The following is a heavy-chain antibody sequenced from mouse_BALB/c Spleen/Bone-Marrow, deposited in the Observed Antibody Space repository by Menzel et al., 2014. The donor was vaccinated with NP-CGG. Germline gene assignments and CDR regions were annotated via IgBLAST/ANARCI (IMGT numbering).Heavy chain of an antibody. CDR2: INPGSGSS. CDR1: GYAFTNYL. Sequence: QVQLQQSGAELVRPGTSVKVSCKASGYAFTNYLIEGVKQRPGQGLEWIGVINPGSGSSNYNENFKGKATLTADRSSSTAYMLLSSLTSDDSAVYFCARSRGYDVGPFAFWGQGTLVTVSA. V-gene: IGHV1-54*01. CDR3: ARSRGYDVGPFAF. D-gene: IGHD2-2*01. J-gene: IGHJ3*01.